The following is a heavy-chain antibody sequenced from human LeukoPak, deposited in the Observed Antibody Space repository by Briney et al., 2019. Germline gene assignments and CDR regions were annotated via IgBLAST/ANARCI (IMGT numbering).Heavy chain of an antibody. CDR3: ARDGPDYGDYSNYFDY. Sequence: ASVKVSCKASGYTFTSYYMHWVRQAPGQGLEWMGIINPSGGSTSYAQKFQGRVTMTRDTSTSTVYMELSSLRSEDTAVYYCARDGPDYGDYSNYFDYWGQGTLVTVSS. J-gene: IGHJ4*02. CDR2: INPSGGST. D-gene: IGHD4-17*01. CDR1: GYTFTSYY. V-gene: IGHV1-46*01.